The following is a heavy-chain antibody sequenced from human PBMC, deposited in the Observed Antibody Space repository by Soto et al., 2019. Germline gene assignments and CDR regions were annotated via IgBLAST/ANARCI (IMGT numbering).Heavy chain of an antibody. Sequence: EVQLLESGGGWVQPGGSLRLSCAASGLIFSSYAMNWVRQAPGKGLEWVASISASGGRTHYAGSVKGRFTISRDNSKNTLYLQMNSLSAEDTAVYYCAKGLYGVPTDFNFDYWGQGTLVTVSS. D-gene: IGHD2-8*01. J-gene: IGHJ4*02. CDR3: AKGLYGVPTDFNFDY. CDR1: GLIFSSYA. V-gene: IGHV3-23*01. CDR2: ISASGGRT.